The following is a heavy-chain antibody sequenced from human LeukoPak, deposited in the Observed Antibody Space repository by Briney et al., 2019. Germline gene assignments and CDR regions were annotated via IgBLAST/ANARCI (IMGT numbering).Heavy chain of an antibody. Sequence: GGSLRLSCAASGFTFSSYEMNWVRQAPGKGLEWVSYISSSGSTIYYADSVKGRFTISRDNAKYSLYLQMNSLRAEDTAVYYCARRYCSSTSCTLDYWGQGTLVTVSS. CDR2: ISSSGSTI. V-gene: IGHV3-48*03. D-gene: IGHD2-2*01. J-gene: IGHJ4*02. CDR3: ARRYCSSTSCTLDY. CDR1: GFTFSSYE.